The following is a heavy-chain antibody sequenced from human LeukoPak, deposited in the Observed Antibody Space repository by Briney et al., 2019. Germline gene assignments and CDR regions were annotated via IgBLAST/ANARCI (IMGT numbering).Heavy chain of an antibody. V-gene: IGHV3-74*01. Sequence: GGSLRLSCAASGFTFSSYWMHWVRQAPGKGLVWVSRINSDGSSTSYADSVKGRFTIPRDNAKNTLYLQMNSLRAEDTAVYYCARASVRVDTARGFDYWGQGTLVTVSS. D-gene: IGHD5-18*01. CDR2: INSDGSST. J-gene: IGHJ4*02. CDR3: ARASVRVDTARGFDY. CDR1: GFTFSSYW.